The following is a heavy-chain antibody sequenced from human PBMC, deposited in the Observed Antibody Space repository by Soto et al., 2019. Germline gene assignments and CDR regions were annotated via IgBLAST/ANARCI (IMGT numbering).Heavy chain of an antibody. Sequence: EVQLVESGGGLVKPGGSLRLSCAASGFTFSSYSMNWVRQAPGKGLEWVSSISSSSSYIYYADSVKGRFTISRDNAKNSLYLQMNSLRAEDTAVYYCAREGTESRWAFDIWGQGTMVTVSS. CDR3: AREGTESRWAFDI. D-gene: IGHD2-15*01. V-gene: IGHV3-21*04. CDR2: ISSSSSYI. J-gene: IGHJ3*02. CDR1: GFTFSSYS.